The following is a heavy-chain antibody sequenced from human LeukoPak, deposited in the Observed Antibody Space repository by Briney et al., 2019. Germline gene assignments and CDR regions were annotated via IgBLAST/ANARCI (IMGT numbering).Heavy chain of an antibody. CDR1: GGSFRGYY. D-gene: IGHD2-2*01. Sequence: SETLSLTCAVYGGSFRGYYWSWIRQPPGKGLEWIGEINHSGSTNYNPSLKSRVTISLDTSMKKFSLKLNSVTAADTAGYYCASTERCSATCPLDYWGQGTLVTVSS. V-gene: IGHV4-34*01. J-gene: IGHJ4*02. CDR3: ASTERCSATCPLDY. CDR2: INHSGST.